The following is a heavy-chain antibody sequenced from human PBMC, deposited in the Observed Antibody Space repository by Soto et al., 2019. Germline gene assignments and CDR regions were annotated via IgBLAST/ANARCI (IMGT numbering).Heavy chain of an antibody. V-gene: IGHV3-30*04. Sequence: GESLKISCAASGFTFSSYAMHWVRQAPGKGLEWVAVISYDGSNKYYADSVKGRFTISRDNSKNTLYLQMNSLRAEDTAVYYCARDPSALFITGENWFDPWGQGTLVTVSS. D-gene: IGHD1-20*01. CDR2: ISYDGSNK. CDR3: ARDPSALFITGENWFDP. J-gene: IGHJ5*02. CDR1: GFTFSSYA.